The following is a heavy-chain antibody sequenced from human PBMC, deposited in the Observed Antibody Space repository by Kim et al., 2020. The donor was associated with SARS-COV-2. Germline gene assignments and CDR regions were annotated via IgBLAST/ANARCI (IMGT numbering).Heavy chain of an antibody. V-gene: IGHV3-7*03. J-gene: IGHJ4*02. CDR1: GFTFSSYW. CDR2: IKQDGSEK. D-gene: IGHD6-19*01. Sequence: GGSLRLSCAASGFTFSSYWMSWVRQAPGKGLEWVANIKQDGSEKYYVDSVKGRFTISRDNAKNSLYLQMNSLRAEDTAVYYCARDWDRVAVAGTDFDYWGQGTLVTVSS. CDR3: ARDWDRVAVAGTDFDY.